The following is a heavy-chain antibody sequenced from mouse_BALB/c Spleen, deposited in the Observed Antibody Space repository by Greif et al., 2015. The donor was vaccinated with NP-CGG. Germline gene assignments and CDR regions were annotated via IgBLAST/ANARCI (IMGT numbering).Heavy chain of an antibody. J-gene: IGHJ2*01. CDR3: ARARDGYYFDY. CDR2: IRNKANGYTT. Sequence: EVKVVESGGGLVQPGGSLRLSCATSGFTFTDYYMSWVRQPPGKALEWLGFIRNKANGYTTEYSASVKGRFTISRDDSQSILYLQMNTLRAEDSATYYCARARDGYYFDYWGQGTTLTVSS. V-gene: IGHV7-3*02. D-gene: IGHD2-3*01. CDR1: GFTFTDYY.